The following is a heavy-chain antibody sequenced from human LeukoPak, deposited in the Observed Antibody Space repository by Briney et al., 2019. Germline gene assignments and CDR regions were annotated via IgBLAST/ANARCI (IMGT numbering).Heavy chain of an antibody. CDR2: ISSSSTSI. CDR3: ARGTKEGYSSSWFDY. J-gene: IGHJ4*02. D-gene: IGHD2-2*01. V-gene: IGHV3-48*02. Sequence: GGSLRLSCAASGFTFSTYSINWVRQAPGMGLEWVSYISSSSTSIYYADSVKGLFTISRDNAKNSLYLQMNSLRDEDTAVYYCARGTKEGYSSSWFDYWGQGTLVTVSS. CDR1: GFTFSTYS.